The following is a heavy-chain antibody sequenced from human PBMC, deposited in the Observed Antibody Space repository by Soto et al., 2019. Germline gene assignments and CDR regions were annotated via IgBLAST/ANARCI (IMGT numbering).Heavy chain of an antibody. CDR1: GFTFSSYG. D-gene: IGHD2-15*01. J-gene: IGHJ6*02. Sequence: QVQLVESGGGVVQPGRSLRLSCAASGFTFSSYGMHWVRQAPGKGLEWVAVIWYDGSNKYYADSVKGRFTISRDNSKNTGYPQMNSLRAEDTAVYYCARGYCSGGSCFPADNEVYYGMDVWGQGTTVTVSS. CDR3: ARGYCSGGSCFPADNEVYYGMDV. V-gene: IGHV3-33*01. CDR2: IWYDGSNK.